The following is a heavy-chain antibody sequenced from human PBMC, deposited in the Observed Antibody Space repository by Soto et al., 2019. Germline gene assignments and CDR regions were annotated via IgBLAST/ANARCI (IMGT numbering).Heavy chain of an antibody. D-gene: IGHD5-18*01. CDR2: IIPIFGTA. V-gene: IGHV1-69*13. Sequence: SVKVSCKASGGTFSSYAISWVRQAPGQGLEWVGGIIPIFGTANYAQKFQGRVTITADESTSTAYMELSSLRSEDTAVYYCARTSGYSYGTGGHWGQGTLVTVSS. J-gene: IGHJ4*02. CDR3: ARTSGYSYGTGGH. CDR1: GGTFSSYA.